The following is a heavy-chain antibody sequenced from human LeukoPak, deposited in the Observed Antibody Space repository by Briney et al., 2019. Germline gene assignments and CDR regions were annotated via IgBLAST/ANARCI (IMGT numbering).Heavy chain of an antibody. CDR3: ARLGTNMDV. D-gene: IGHD1-14*01. V-gene: IGHV4-59*01. Sequence: SETLSLTCTVSGVSISGYYWSWIRQPPGKGLEWIGYIYYSGTTTYNPSLKSRVTISVDTSKNQFSLKLSSVTAADTAVYYCARLGTNMDVWGKGTTVTVSS. CDR2: IYYSGTT. CDR1: GVSISGYY. J-gene: IGHJ6*03.